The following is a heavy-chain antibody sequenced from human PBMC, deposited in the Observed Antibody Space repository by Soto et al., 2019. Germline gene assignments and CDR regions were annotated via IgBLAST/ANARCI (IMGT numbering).Heavy chain of an antibody. V-gene: IGHV4-34*03. CDR2: INHSGST. Sequence: SETLSLTCAVYGGSFSGYYWSWIRQPPGKGLEWIGEINHSGSTNYNPSLKSRVTISVDKSKNQFSLKLSSVTAADTAVFYCQFLGPVFDYWGQGTLVTVSS. J-gene: IGHJ4*02. CDR1: GGSFSGYY. CDR3: QFLGPVFDY. D-gene: IGHD7-27*01.